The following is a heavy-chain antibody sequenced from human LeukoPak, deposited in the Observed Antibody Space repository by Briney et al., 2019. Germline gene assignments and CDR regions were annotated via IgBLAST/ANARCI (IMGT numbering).Heavy chain of an antibody. D-gene: IGHD6-13*01. CDR3: AKGGAPSSRYAPWWFDP. Sequence: GGSLTLSCAASGFTVSNNYMTWVRQAAGKGLEWVSVIYGDGATHYADSVKGRFIISRDNPKNTLDLQMHSLRVEDTAVYYCAKGGAPSSRYAPWWFDPWGQGTLVTVSS. CDR2: IYGDGAT. V-gene: IGHV3-66*01. CDR1: GFTVSNNY. J-gene: IGHJ5*02.